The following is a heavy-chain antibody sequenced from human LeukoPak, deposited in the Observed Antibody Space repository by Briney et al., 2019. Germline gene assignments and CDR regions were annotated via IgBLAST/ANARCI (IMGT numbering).Heavy chain of an antibody. CDR2: INPSGGST. Sequence: ASVKVSCKTSGYTFTSYYMHWVRQAPGQGLEWMGIINPSGGSTSYAEKFQDRVTMTRDMSTSTVYMELSSLRSEDTAVYYCARDTGYCSGGSCYSQGHFDYWGQGTLVTVSS. CDR3: ARDTGYCSGGSCYSQGHFDY. V-gene: IGHV1-46*01. D-gene: IGHD2-15*01. J-gene: IGHJ4*02. CDR1: GYTFTSYY.